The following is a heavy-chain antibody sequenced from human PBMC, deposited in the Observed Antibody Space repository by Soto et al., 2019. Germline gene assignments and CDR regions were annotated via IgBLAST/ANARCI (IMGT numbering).Heavy chain of an antibody. CDR2: INHGGST. CDR1: GGSLSGYY. CDR3: ARRPDGFDY. Sequence: PSETLSLTCAVYGGSLSGYYWNWIRQPPGKGLEWIGEINHGGSTNYNPPLTSRVTLSVDTSKNQFSLNLASVTAADTAVYYCARRPDGFDYWGQGTLVTVSS. V-gene: IGHV4-34*01. J-gene: IGHJ4*02.